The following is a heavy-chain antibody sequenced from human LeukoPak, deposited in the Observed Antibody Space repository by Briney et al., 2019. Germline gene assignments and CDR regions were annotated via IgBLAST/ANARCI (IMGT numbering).Heavy chain of an antibody. CDR1: GFTFSSYW. Sequence: GGSLRLSCAASGFTFSSYWMDWVRQAPGKGLEWVANLKPDGRDKYYSDSVKGRFSISRDNAKDSLYLQMNTLRAEDTAAYYCVRDLDFWGQGTLVTVSS. CDR3: VRDLDF. J-gene: IGHJ4*02. CDR2: LKPDGRDK. V-gene: IGHV3-7*05.